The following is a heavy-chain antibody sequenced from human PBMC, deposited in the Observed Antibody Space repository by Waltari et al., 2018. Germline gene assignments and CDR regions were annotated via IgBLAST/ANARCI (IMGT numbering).Heavy chain of an antibody. CDR1: GFTFSSYG. Sequence: QVQLVESGGGVVQPGRSLRLSCAASGFTFSSYGMHLGRPVPGKGLEWVAVIWYDGSNKYYADSVKGRFTISRDNSKNTLYLQMNSLRAEDTAVYYCARDLYYYDSSGYPDYWGQGTLVTVSS. V-gene: IGHV3-33*01. CDR2: IWYDGSNK. CDR3: ARDLYYYDSSGYPDY. D-gene: IGHD3-22*01. J-gene: IGHJ4*02.